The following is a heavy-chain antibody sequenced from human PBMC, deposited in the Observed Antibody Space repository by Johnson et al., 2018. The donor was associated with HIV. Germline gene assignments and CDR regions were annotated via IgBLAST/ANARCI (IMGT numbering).Heavy chain of an antibody. J-gene: IGHJ3*02. CDR2: IQYDGSNK. D-gene: IGHD6-6*01. CDR1: GFTFTDYY. V-gene: IGHV3-30*02. Sequence: QVQLVESGGGLVTPGGSLRLSCAASGFTFTDYYMSWIRQAPGKGLEWVTFIQYDGSNKYYADSVKGRFTISRDNSKNTLYLQMNSLRAEDTAMYYCARVSSIAALWDAFDIWGQGTMVTVSS. CDR3: ARVSSIAALWDAFDI.